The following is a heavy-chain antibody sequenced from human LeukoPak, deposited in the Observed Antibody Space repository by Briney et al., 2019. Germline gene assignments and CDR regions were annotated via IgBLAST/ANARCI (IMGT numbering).Heavy chain of an antibody. CDR1: GYIFTTYG. CDR2: ISGYNDDT. D-gene: IGHD1-26*01. Sequence: ASVKVSCKASGYIFTTYGISWVRQAPGQGLEWMGWISGYNDDTNYAQKLQGRVTMTTDTSTSTAYMELRSLTSDDTAVYYCARDHGFPGGSYFDTFDIWGRGTMVTVSS. V-gene: IGHV1-18*01. J-gene: IGHJ3*02. CDR3: ARDHGFPGGSYFDTFDI.